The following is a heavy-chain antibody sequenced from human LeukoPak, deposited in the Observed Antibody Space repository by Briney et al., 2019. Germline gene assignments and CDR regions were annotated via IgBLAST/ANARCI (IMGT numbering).Heavy chain of an antibody. CDR3: ASSNYDILTGYYYFDY. D-gene: IGHD3-9*01. J-gene: IGHJ4*02. CDR2: IYHSGST. CDR1: GGSISSGGYS. V-gene: IGHV4-30-2*01. Sequence: SQTQSLTCAVSGGSISSGGYSWSWIRQPPGKGLEWIGYIYHSGSTYYNPSLKSRVTISVDRSKNQFSLKLSSVTAADTAVYYCASSNYDILTGYYYFDYWGQGTLVTVSS.